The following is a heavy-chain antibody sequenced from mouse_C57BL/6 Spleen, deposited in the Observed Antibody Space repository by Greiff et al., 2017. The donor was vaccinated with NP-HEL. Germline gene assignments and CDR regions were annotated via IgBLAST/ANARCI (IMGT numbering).Heavy chain of an antibody. V-gene: IGHV1-42*01. CDR3: AREYYGSRGYFDY. Sequence: VQLKESGPELVKPGASVKISCKASGYSFTGYYMNWVKQSPEKSLEWIGEINPSTGGTTYNQKFKAKATLTVDKSSSTAYMQLKSLTSEDSAVYYCAREYYGSRGYFDYWGQGTTLTVSS. D-gene: IGHD1-1*01. CDR1: GYSFTGYY. J-gene: IGHJ2*01. CDR2: INPSTGGT.